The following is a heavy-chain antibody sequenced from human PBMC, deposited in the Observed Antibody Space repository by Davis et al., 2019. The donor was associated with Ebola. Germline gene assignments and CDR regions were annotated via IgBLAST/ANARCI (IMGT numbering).Heavy chain of an antibody. CDR3: ARHTSSDWTGDFDY. Sequence: GESLKISCTASGFTFSSYAMHWVRQAPGKGLEWVAVISYDGSHMYYADSVKGRFTISRDNSENTLYLQMNSLRAEDTAVYYCARHTSSDWTGDFDYWGQGTLVTVSS. CDR2: ISYDGSHM. J-gene: IGHJ4*02. CDR1: GFTFSSYA. D-gene: IGHD3-22*01. V-gene: IGHV3-30*04.